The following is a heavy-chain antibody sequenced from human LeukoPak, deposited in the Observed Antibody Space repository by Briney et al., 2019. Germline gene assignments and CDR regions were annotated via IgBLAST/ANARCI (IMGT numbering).Heavy chain of an antibody. J-gene: IGHJ4*02. Sequence: GGSLRLSCAASGFTFSSYSMTWVRQAPGKGLEWVSSISSSSSYIYYADSVKGRFTISRDNAKNSLYLQMNSLRAEDTAVYYCAKPVCCTATSRRVPGVYCFDYWGQGTLVTVSS. D-gene: IGHD2-8*02. CDR1: GFTFSSYS. CDR2: ISSSSSYI. CDR3: AKPVCCTATSRRVPGVYCFDY. V-gene: IGHV3-21*01.